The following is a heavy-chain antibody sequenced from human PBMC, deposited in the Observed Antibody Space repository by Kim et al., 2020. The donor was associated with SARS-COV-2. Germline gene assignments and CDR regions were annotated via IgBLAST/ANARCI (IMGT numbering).Heavy chain of an antibody. CDR2: IYYGGST. J-gene: IGHJ3*02. CDR3: ARSPYDSSGYHGFDM. V-gene: IGHV4-39*01. Sequence: SETLSLICSVSGGSIYSYDHYWAWIRQPPGKGLQWIGSIYYGGSTFYNPSLKSRVTISVDTSKNRFSLRLSSVTAADTAVYYCARSPYDSSGYHGFDMWG. D-gene: IGHD3-22*01. CDR1: GGSIYSYDHY.